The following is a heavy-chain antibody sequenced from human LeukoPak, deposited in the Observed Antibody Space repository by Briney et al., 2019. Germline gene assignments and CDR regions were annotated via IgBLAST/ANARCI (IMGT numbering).Heavy chain of an antibody. V-gene: IGHV3-64*01. CDR1: GFTFSSYA. J-gene: IGHJ5*02. CDR2: ISSNGGST. CDR3: AKGPTAVAP. D-gene: IGHD6-13*01. Sequence: LPGGSLRLSCAASGFTFSSYAMHWVRQAPGKGLEYVSAISSNGGSTYYANSVKGRFTISRNNSKNTLYLQMNSLRAEDTAVYYCAKGPTAVAPWGQGTLVTVSS.